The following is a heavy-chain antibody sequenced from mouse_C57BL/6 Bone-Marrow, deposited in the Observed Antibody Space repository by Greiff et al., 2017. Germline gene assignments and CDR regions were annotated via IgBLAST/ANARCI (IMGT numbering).Heavy chain of an antibody. V-gene: IGHV10-1*01. D-gene: IGHD4-1*01. Sequence: EVKVVESGGGLVQPKGSLKLSCAASGFSFNTYAMNWVRQAPGKGLEWVARIRSKSTTYATYYADSVKDRFTISRDDSESMLYLQMNNLKTEDTAMYYCVRHLTGTYAMDYWGQGTSVTVSS. CDR2: IRSKSTTYAT. J-gene: IGHJ4*01. CDR3: VRHLTGTYAMDY. CDR1: GFSFNTYA.